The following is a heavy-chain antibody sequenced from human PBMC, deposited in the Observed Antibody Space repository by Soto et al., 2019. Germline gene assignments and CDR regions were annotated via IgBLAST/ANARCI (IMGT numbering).Heavy chain of an antibody. V-gene: IGHV1-3*01. Sequence: ASVKVSCKASGYTFTSYAMHWVRQAPGQRLEWMGWINAGNGNTKYSQKFQGRVTITRDTSASTAYMELSSLRSEDTAVYYCARALGIAAAGTRWFDPCRPGTLVTVSS. D-gene: IGHD6-13*01. CDR2: INAGNGNT. J-gene: IGHJ5*02. CDR3: ARALGIAAAGTRWFDP. CDR1: GYTFTSYA.